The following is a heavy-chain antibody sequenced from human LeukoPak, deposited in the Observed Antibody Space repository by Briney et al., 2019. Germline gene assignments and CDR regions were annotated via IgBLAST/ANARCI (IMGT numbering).Heavy chain of an antibody. J-gene: IGHJ4*02. V-gene: IGHV3-21*01. Sequence: GGSLRLSCAASGSTFSSYSMNWVRQAPGKGLEWVSSITSRSSYIYYADSVKGRFTISRDNAKNSLYLQMNSLRAEDTAVYYCARVPQDIVVVVDATPDYWGPGNPGTGSS. D-gene: IGHD2-15*01. CDR2: ITSRSSYI. CDR3: ARVPQDIVVVVDATPDY. CDR1: GSTFSSYS.